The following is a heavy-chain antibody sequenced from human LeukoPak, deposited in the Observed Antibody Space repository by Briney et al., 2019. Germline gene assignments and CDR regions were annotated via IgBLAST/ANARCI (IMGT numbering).Heavy chain of an antibody. J-gene: IGHJ4*02. CDR3: ARERGDGYLFDY. Sequence: VASVKVSCKASGGTFSSYTISWVRQAPGQGLEWMGRIIPILGIANYAQKFQGRVTITTDESTSTAYMELSSLRSEDTAVYYCARERGDGYLFDYWGQGTLVTVSS. CDR2: IIPILGIA. V-gene: IGHV1-69*16. CDR1: GGTFSSYT. D-gene: IGHD5-24*01.